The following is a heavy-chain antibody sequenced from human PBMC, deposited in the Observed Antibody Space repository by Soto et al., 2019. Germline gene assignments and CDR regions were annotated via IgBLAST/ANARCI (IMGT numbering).Heavy chain of an antibody. D-gene: IGHD6-19*01. CDR1: SGSISGSYW. CDR2: SNHGGNT. CDR3: AREDNNVWSPNFDF. Sequence: QVQLQESGPGLVKPSETLSLTCAVSSGSISGSYWWTWVRQPPGKGLEWIGESNHGGNTNYNPSLKSRVTMSVDKSRNHFSLKLISVTAADTAVYFCAREDNNVWSPNFDFWGQGVLVTVSS. J-gene: IGHJ4*02. V-gene: IGHV4-4*02.